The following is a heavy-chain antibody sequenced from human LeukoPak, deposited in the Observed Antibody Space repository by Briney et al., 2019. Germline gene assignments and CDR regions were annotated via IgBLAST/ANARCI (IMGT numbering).Heavy chain of an antibody. Sequence: SGTLSLTCDGSSGSVSNTNWWSPARQPPGQGLEWIGEVSLAGQTPCNPPLTGRVTMSLDESSNPPSLKLTSVTATHTAIYYFSRESGAFCPFGYWGEGTLVIVPS. CDR1: SGSVSNTNW. V-gene: IGHV4-4*02. CDR3: SRESGAFCPFGY. CDR2: VSLAGQT. J-gene: IGHJ4*02. D-gene: IGHD1-26*01.